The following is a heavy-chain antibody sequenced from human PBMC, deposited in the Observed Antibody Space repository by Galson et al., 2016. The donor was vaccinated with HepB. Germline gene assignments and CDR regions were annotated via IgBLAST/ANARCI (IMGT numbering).Heavy chain of an antibody. CDR2: ISRSSRTK. V-gene: IGHV3-48*02. Sequence: SLRLSCAASGFTVGDYNMNWVRQAPGKGLEWLSYISRSSRTKYYADSVKGRFTISGDNAKSSLYLEMNSLRDEDTALYYCVRDTDRAFTFDPWGQGTLVIVSS. CDR1: GFTVGDYN. D-gene: IGHD3-22*01. CDR3: VRDTDRAFTFDP. J-gene: IGHJ5*02.